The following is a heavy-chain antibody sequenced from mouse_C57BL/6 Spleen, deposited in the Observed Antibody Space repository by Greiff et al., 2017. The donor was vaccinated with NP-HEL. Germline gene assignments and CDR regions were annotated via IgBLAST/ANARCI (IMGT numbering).Heavy chain of an antibody. CDR1: GFTFSSYG. V-gene: IGHV5-6*01. D-gene: IGHD2-4*01. J-gene: IGHJ3*01. CDR2: ISSGGSYT. Sequence: VQVVESGGDLVKPGGSLKLSCAASGFTFSSYGMSWVRQTPDKRLEWVATISSGGSYTYSPDSVKGRFTISRDNAKNTLYLQMSSLKSEDTAMYYCARGGYYDYDGGVWFAYWGQGTLVTVSA. CDR3: ARGGYYDYDGGVWFAY.